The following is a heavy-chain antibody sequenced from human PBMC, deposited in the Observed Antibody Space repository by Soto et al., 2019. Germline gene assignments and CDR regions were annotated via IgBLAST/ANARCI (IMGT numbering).Heavy chain of an antibody. CDR1: GFTFSNAW. J-gene: IGHJ6*02. CDR2: IKSKTDGGTT. D-gene: IGHD5-18*01. Sequence: GGSLRLSCAASGFTFSNAWMNWVRQAPGKGLEWVGRIKSKTDGGTTDYAAPVKGGFTISRDDSKNTLYLQMNSLKTEDTAVYYCTTDPGYSYGHYYYYYGMDVWGQGTTVTVSS. CDR3: TTDPGYSYGHYYYYYGMDV. V-gene: IGHV3-15*07.